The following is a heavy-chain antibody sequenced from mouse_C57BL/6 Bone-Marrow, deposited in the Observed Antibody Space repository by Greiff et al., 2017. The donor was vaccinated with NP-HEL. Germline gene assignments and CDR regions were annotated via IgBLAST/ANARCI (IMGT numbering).Heavy chain of an antibody. CDR2: IRNKANGYTT. CDR3: ARVGYGSSYVGYFDY. V-gene: IGHV7-3*01. D-gene: IGHD1-1*01. J-gene: IGHJ2*01. CDR1: GFTFTDYY. Sequence: EVQGVESGGGLVQPGGSLSLSCAASGFTFTDYYMSWVRQPPGKALEWLGFIRNKANGYTTEYSASVKGRFTISRDNSQSILYLQMNALRAEDSATYYCARVGYGSSYVGYFDYWGQGTTLTVSS.